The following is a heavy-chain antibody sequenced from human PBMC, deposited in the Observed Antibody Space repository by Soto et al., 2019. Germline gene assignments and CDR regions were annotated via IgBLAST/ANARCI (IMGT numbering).Heavy chain of an antibody. J-gene: IGHJ6*02. Sequence: ASVKVSCKASGGTFSSYAISWVRQAPGQGLEWMGGIIPIFGTANYAQKFQGRVTITADEATSTAYMELSSLRSEDTAVSYCAVRCYDKERNYYYYGMDVRGPVTPVTVS. V-gene: IGHV1-69*13. D-gene: IGHD5-12*01. CDR2: IIPIFGTA. CDR1: GGTFSSYA. CDR3: AVRCYDKERNYYYYGMDV.